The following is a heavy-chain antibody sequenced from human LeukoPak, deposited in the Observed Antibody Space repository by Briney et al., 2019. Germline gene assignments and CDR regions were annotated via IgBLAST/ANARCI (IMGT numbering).Heavy chain of an antibody. J-gene: IGHJ4*02. CDR2: IKQDGSEK. Sequence: GGSLRLSCAASAFTFSSYWMGWVRKAPGKGLEWVADIKQDGSEKYYVDSVKGRFTISRDNAKNSLYLQLNSLRAEDTAVYYCTREGITATADYWGQGTLVTVSS. CDR1: AFTFSSYW. V-gene: IGHV3-7*01. D-gene: IGHD6-13*01. CDR3: TREGITATADY.